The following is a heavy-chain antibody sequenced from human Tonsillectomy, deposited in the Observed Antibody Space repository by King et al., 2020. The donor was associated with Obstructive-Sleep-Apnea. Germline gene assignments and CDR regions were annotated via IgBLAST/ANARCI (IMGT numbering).Heavy chain of an antibody. CDR1: GFTFSYYS. V-gene: IGHV3-48*04. D-gene: IGHD5-24*01. Sequence: EVQLVESGGGLVQRGGSLRLSCAASGFTFSYYSMNWVRQAPGKGLEWVSYIRSSSSTIYYADSVKGRFTISRDNAKKSLYLQMNSLRAEDTAVYYCARGSLGRGGYKTYWYFDLWGRGTLVTVSS. J-gene: IGHJ2*01. CDR3: ARGSLGRGGYKTYWYFDL. CDR2: IRSSSSTI.